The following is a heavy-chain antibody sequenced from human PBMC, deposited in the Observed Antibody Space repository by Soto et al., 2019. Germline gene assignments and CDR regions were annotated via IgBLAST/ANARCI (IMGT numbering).Heavy chain of an antibody. J-gene: IGHJ5*02. CDR1: GFTFSSYA. D-gene: IGHD3-22*01. Sequence: PGGSLRLSCAASGFTFSSYAMHWVRQAPGKGLEWVAVISYDGSNKYYADSVKGRFTISRDNSKNTLYLQMNSLRAEDTAVYYCARAGDSSGYYLSWFDPWGQGTLVTVSS. CDR2: ISYDGSNK. CDR3: ARAGDSSGYYLSWFDP. V-gene: IGHV3-30-3*01.